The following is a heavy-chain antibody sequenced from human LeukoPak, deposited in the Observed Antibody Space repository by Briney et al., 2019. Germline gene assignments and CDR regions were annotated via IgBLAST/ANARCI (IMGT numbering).Heavy chain of an antibody. Sequence: VASVKVSCKASGYTFTIYGISWVRQAPGQGLEWMGWISAYNGNTNYAQKLQGRVTMTTDTSTSTAYIELRSLRSDDTAVYYCARAPGRLTMVRGVIPFDYWGQGTLVTVSS. V-gene: IGHV1-18*01. CDR3: ARAPGRLTMVRGVIPFDY. CDR2: ISAYNGNT. D-gene: IGHD3-10*01. J-gene: IGHJ4*02. CDR1: GYTFTIYG.